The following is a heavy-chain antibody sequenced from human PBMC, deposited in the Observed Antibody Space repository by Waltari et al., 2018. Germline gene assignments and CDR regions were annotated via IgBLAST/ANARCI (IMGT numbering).Heavy chain of an antibody. CDR1: GFTVSKIW. D-gene: IGHD3-3*01. CDR3: AGGPGTYWSGLLDY. J-gene: IGHJ4*02. CDR2: IKSKIDGGTT. Sequence: EVQLVESGGNLVKEGGSLRLPCEVSGFTVSKIWLSWVRQAPGKGLEWVGRIKSKIDGGTTDYAAPVSGRFRISRDDSKNMFYLEMDSLKTEDTAVYFCAGGPGTYWSGLLDYWGPGTLVTVSS. V-gene: IGHV3-15*01.